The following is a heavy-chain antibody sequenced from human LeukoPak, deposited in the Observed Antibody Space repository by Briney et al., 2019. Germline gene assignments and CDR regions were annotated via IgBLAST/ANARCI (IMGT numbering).Heavy chain of an antibody. CDR2: IYYSGST. CDR3: ARYYYDSSGYYIDGHFDY. J-gene: IGHJ4*02. Sequence: SETLSLTXTVSGGSISSHYWSWIRQAPGKGLEWIGYIYYSGSTNYNPSLKSRVTISVDTSKNQFSLKLSSVTAADTAVYYCARYYYDSSGYYIDGHFDYWGQGTLVTVSS. V-gene: IGHV4-59*11. CDR1: GGSISSHY. D-gene: IGHD3-22*01.